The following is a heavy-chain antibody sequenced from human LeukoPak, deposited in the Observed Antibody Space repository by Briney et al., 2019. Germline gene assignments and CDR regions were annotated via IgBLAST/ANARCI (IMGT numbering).Heavy chain of an antibody. Sequence: GGSLRLSCAASGFTFSSYGMHWVRQAPGKGLEWVAVIWYDGSNKYYADSVKGRFTISRDNSKNTLYLRMNSLRAEDTAVYYCARDPSLYSSSWYYAFDIWGQGTMVTVSS. D-gene: IGHD6-13*01. CDR3: ARDPSLYSSSWYYAFDI. CDR1: GFTFSSYG. V-gene: IGHV3-33*01. J-gene: IGHJ3*02. CDR2: IWYDGSNK.